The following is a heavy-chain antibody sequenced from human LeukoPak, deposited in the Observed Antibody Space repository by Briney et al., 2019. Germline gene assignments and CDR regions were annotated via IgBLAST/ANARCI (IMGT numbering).Heavy chain of an antibody. CDR2: IIPIFGTA. Sequence: SVKVSCKASGGTFSSYAISWVRQAPGQGLEWMGGIIPIFGTANYAQKFQGRVTITADESTSTAYMELSSLRSEDTAGYYCARYCSGGSCYSPHDAFDIWGQGTMVTVSS. J-gene: IGHJ3*02. D-gene: IGHD2-15*01. CDR3: ARYCSGGSCYSPHDAFDI. CDR1: GGTFSSYA. V-gene: IGHV1-69*13.